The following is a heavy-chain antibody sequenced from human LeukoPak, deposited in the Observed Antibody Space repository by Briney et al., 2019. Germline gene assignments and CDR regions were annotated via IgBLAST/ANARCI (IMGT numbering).Heavy chain of an antibody. CDR2: IYHSGST. V-gene: IGHV4-38-2*02. CDR3: ARGGATYCGGDCYSYYFDY. J-gene: IGHJ4*02. D-gene: IGHD2-21*02. Sequence: SETLSLTCTVSGYSISSGYYWGWIRQPPGKGLEWIGSIYHSGSTYYNPSLKSRVTISVDTSKNQFSLKLSSVTAADTAVYYCARGGATYCGGDCYSYYFDYWGQGTLVTVSS. CDR1: GYSISSGYY.